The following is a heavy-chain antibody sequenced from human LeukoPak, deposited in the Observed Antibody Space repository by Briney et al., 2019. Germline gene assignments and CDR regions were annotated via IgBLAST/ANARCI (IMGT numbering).Heavy chain of an antibody. V-gene: IGHV3-48*03. CDR2: ISSNGGAI. CDR1: EFTFSSYE. CDR3: ARDRHKYNYDSGGYPPY. D-gene: IGHD3-22*01. J-gene: IGHJ4*02. Sequence: GGSLRLSCTASEFTFSSYEMNWVRQAPGKGLEWISYISSNGGAIYYADSVKGRFTISRDNAKNSLYLQMNTLRAEDTAVYYCARDRHKYNYDSGGYPPYWGQGTLVTVSS.